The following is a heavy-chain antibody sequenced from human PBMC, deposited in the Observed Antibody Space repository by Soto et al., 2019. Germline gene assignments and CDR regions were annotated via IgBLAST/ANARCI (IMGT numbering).Heavy chain of an antibody. CDR3: ARQIYDSDTGPNFQYYFDS. CDR2: IDPSDSQT. D-gene: IGHD3-22*01. CDR1: GYSFAGYW. J-gene: IGHJ4*02. V-gene: IGHV5-10-1*01. Sequence: GESLKISCKGSGYSFAGYWITWVRQKPGKGLEWMGRIDPSDSQTYYSPSFRGHVTISVTKSIITVFLQWSSLRASDTAMYYCARQIYDSDTGPNFQYYFDSWGQGTPVTVSS.